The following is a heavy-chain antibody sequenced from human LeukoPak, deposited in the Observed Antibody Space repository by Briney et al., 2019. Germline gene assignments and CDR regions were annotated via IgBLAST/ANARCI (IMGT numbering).Heavy chain of an antibody. D-gene: IGHD6-19*01. CDR2: ISDDGSDK. CDR3: ARDLYSKGWFPDF. V-gene: IGHV3-30*01. J-gene: IGHJ4*02. CDR1: GFTLSSYA. Sequence: PGGSLRLSCAASGFTLSSYAMHWIRQAPGKGLEWVAVISDDGSDKYYADSVKGRFNISRDTSKNTLYMQINSLRVEDTAVYYCARDLYSKGWFPDFWGQGTLVTVSS.